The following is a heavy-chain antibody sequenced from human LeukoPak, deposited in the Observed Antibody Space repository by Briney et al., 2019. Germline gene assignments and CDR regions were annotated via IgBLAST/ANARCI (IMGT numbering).Heavy chain of an antibody. CDR2: ISSSSNYK. J-gene: IGHJ4*02. CDR3: ARDREQWLVRPGYYFDY. D-gene: IGHD6-19*01. CDR1: GFTFSSYN. Sequence: GGSLRLSCAASGFTFSSYNMNWVRQAPGNGLGWVSSISSSSNYKHYADSVKGRFTISRDNAKNSVYLQMNSLRAEDTAIYYCARDREQWLVRPGYYFDYWGQGTLVTVSS. V-gene: IGHV3-21*01.